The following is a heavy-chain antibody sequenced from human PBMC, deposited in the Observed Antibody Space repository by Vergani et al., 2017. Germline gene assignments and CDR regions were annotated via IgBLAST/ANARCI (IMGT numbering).Heavy chain of an antibody. V-gene: IGHV3-23*01. CDR2: ISGSGGST. Sequence: EVQLLESGGGLVQPGGSLRLSCAASGFTFSNYAMSWVRQAPGKGLEWVSAISGSGGSTYYADSVKGRFPISRDNSKNTLYLQMNSLRAEDTAVYYCARDLGVTWSFIFDYWGQGTLVTVSS. D-gene: IGHD3-16*01. CDR1: GFTFSNYA. CDR3: ARDLGVTWSFIFDY. J-gene: IGHJ4*02.